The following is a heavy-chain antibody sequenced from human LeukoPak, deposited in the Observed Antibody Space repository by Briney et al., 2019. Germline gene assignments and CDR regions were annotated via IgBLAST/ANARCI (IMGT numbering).Heavy chain of an antibody. CDR1: GGTFSSYA. CDR2: IIPIFGTA. J-gene: IGHJ6*03. Sequence: ASVKVSCKASGGTFSSYAISWVRQAPGQGLEWMGGIIPIFGTANYAQKFQGRVTITTDESTSTAYMELSSLRSEDTAVYYCARGRYCSSTSCLPYYYYYMDVWGKGTTVTVSS. V-gene: IGHV1-69*05. D-gene: IGHD2-2*01. CDR3: ARGRYCSSTSCLPYYYYYMDV.